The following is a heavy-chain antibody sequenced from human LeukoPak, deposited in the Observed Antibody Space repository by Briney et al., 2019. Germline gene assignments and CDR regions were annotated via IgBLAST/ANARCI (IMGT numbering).Heavy chain of an antibody. CDR2: IYYSGST. V-gene: IGHV4-39*01. CDR1: GGSISSSSYY. CDR3: ARQAITIFGVGTDGAFDI. J-gene: IGHJ3*02. Sequence: SETLPLTCTVSGGSISSSSYYWGWIRQPPGKGLEWIGSIYYSGSTYYNPSLKSRVTISVDTSKNQFSLKLSSVTAADTAVYYCARQAITIFGVGTDGAFDIWGQGTMVTVSS. D-gene: IGHD3-3*01.